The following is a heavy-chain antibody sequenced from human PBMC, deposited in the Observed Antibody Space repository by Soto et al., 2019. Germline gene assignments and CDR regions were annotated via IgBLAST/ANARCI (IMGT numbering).Heavy chain of an antibody. CDR2: ISGSGYTT. J-gene: IGHJ5*02. D-gene: IGHD2-2*01. CDR3: AKDLREIVVVPAARLNWFDP. CDR1: GFTFSSFY. V-gene: IGHV3-23*01. Sequence: GGSLRLSCAASGFTFSSFYMSWVRQAPGKGLEWVSAISGSGYTTYSADSAKGRFTLSRDNSKNTLYMEMNSLTAEDTAVYYCAKDLREIVVVPAARLNWFDPWGQGTLVTVSS.